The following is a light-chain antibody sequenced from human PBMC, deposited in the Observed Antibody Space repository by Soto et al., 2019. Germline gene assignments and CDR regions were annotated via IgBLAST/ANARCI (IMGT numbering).Light chain of an antibody. V-gene: IGLV1-40*01. CDR1: SSNIGAGYD. Sequence: QSVLTQPPSVSGAPGQRVTISCTGSSSNIGAGYDVHWYQQLPGTAPKLLIYGNSNRPSGVPDRFSGSKSGTSASLAITGLQAEDEADYYCQSYDSSAVVFGGGTKLPS. CDR2: GNS. CDR3: QSYDSSAVV. J-gene: IGLJ2*01.